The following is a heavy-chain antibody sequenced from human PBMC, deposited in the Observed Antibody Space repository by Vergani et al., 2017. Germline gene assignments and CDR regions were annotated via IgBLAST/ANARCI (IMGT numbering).Heavy chain of an antibody. Sequence: QVRLQESGPGLVKPSETLSLTCSVSGYSISSSYYWGWIRQPPGKGLEWIGNIYHSGGAYYNPSLKGRVTISVDTSKNQFSLEVTSVTAADTAIYFCARTESFILRYFHWALWGQGTLVTVSS. J-gene: IGHJ4*02. CDR1: GYSISSSYY. V-gene: IGHV4-38-2*02. CDR3: ARTESFILRYFHWAL. D-gene: IGHD3-9*01. CDR2: IYHSGGA.